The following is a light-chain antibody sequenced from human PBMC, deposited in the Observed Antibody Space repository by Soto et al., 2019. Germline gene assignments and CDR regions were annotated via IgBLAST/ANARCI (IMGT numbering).Light chain of an antibody. Sequence: QPVLTQPPSVSGAAGQRVTLSCTGSSSNIGAGYDVHWYQQLPGKAPKLLIYGNSNRPSGVPDRFSGSKSGTSASLAITGLQAEDEADYYCQSYDSSLSGVVFGGGTKLTVL. J-gene: IGLJ2*01. CDR2: GNS. CDR1: SSNIGAGYD. CDR3: QSYDSSLSGVV. V-gene: IGLV1-40*01.